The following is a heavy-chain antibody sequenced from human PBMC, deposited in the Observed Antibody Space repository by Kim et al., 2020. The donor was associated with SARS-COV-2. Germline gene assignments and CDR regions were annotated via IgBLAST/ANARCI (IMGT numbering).Heavy chain of an antibody. CDR1: GDSISSSTYY. CDR3: ARGRLRPNWFDP. Sequence: SETLSLTCTVSGDSISSSTYYWGWIRQPPGKGLEWIGSIYYSGSTFYNPSLKSRVTISVDTSKNQFSLKLSSVTAAGTAIYYCARGRLRPNWFDPWGQGTLVTVSS. V-gene: IGHV4-39*01. J-gene: IGHJ5*02. D-gene: IGHD2-21*01. CDR2: IYYSGST.